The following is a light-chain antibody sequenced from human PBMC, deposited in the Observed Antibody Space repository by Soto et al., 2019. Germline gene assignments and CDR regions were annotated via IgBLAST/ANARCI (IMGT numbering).Light chain of an antibody. J-gene: IGKJ1*01. V-gene: IGKV3-20*01. CDR1: QSVSSSY. CDR3: QQYSDSAWT. CDR2: GAS. Sequence: EIVLTQSPGTLSLSPGERATLSCRASQSVSSSYLGWYQQKPSQAPRLLIFGASSRATGIPDRFSGREYKSDFILSFSSLEPEDFAVYYCQQYSDSAWTFGQGTKVDIK.